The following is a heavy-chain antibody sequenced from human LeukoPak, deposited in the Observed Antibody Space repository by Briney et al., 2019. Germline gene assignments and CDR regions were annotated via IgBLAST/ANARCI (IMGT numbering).Heavy chain of an antibody. CDR2: IGTAADT. CDR3: ARGLMKYCNHTSCPFEY. D-gene: IGHD2-2*01. J-gene: IGHJ4*02. V-gene: IGHV3-13*01. Sequence: PGGSLRLSCAASGFTFSNYDMHWVRQGTGKGLEWVSAIGTAADTFYPGSVKGRFTISRENDKNSVYLHMNSLRTEDTAVYYCARGLMKYCNHTSCPFEYWGQGILVTVSS. CDR1: GFTFSNYD.